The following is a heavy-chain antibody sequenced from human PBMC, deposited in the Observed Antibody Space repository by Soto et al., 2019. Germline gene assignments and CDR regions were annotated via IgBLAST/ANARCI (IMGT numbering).Heavy chain of an antibody. CDR3: ARGGFLEWFQDPGFDY. V-gene: IGHV1-46*03. CDR2: INPSGGST. J-gene: IGHJ4*02. CDR1: GYTFTSYY. D-gene: IGHD3-3*01. Sequence: ASVKVSCKASGYTFTSYYMHWVRQAPGQGLEWMGIINPSGGSTSYAQKFQGRVTMTRDTSTSTVYMELSSLRSEDTAVYYCARGGFLEWFQDPGFDYWGQGTLVTVSS.